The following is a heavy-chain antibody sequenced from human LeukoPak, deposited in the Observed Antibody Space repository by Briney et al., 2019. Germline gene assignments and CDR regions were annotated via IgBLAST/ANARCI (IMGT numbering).Heavy chain of an antibody. CDR2: IYYSGST. V-gene: IGHV4-59*01. J-gene: IGHJ4*02. CDR1: GGSFSGYY. CDR3: ARYGPRGYFDY. D-gene: IGHD3-10*01. Sequence: SETLSLTCAVYGGSFSGYYWSWIRQPPGKGLEWIGYIYYSGSTNYNPSLKSRVTISVDTSKNQFSLKLSSVTAADTAVYYCARYGPRGYFDYWGQGTLVTVSS.